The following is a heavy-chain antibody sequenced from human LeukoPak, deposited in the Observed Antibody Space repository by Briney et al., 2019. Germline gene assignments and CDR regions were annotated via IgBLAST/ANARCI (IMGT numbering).Heavy chain of an antibody. CDR1: GLTFSDYF. D-gene: IGHD6-19*01. V-gene: IGHV3-11*04. Sequence: GGSLRLSSAVSGLTFSDYFMTWIRQAPGKGLEWVSYICGNGRSTYYADSVRGRFTISRDNAKNSVYLQIDNLRVDDTAVYYCATSQSSVAGILGDWGQGTLVTVSS. CDR3: ATSQSSVAGILGD. CDR2: ICGNGRST. J-gene: IGHJ1*01.